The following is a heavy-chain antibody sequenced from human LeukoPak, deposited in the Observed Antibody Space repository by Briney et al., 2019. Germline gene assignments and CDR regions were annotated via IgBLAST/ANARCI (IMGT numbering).Heavy chain of an antibody. D-gene: IGHD6-13*01. J-gene: IGHJ4*02. CDR2: ISAYNGDT. V-gene: IGHV1-18*01. CDR1: GYTFTSYG. CDR3: ARSSIAVASF. Sequence: ASVKVSCKASGYTFTSYGISWVRQAPGQGLEWMGWISAYNGDTKYAQKHQGRVTMTTDTSTSTAYMELRSLRSDDTAVYYCARSSIAVASFWGQGTLVTVSS.